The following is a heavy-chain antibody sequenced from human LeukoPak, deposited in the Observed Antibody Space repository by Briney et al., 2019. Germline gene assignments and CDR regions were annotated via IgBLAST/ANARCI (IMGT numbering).Heavy chain of an antibody. CDR1: GFTFSSYA. CDR3: ARDPVYYYDSSGYYEGVYFDY. D-gene: IGHD3-22*01. J-gene: IGHJ4*02. CDR2: ISYDGSNK. V-gene: IGHV3-30-3*01. Sequence: GGSLRLSCAASGFTFSSYAMHWVRQAPGKGLEWVAVISYDGSNKYYADSVKGRFTISRDNSKNTLYLQMNSLRAEDTAVYYCARDPVYYYDSSGYYEGVYFDYWGQGTQVTVSS.